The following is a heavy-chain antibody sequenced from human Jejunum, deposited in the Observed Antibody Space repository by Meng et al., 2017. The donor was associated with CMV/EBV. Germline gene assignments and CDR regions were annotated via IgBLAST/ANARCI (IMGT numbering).Heavy chain of an antibody. CDR2: ISSSGSTI. CDR1: GFPFSSYE. D-gene: IGHD6-6*01. CDR3: ARLYSSSSYRLDP. V-gene: IGHV3-48*03. Sequence: SGFPFSSYEMTWVRQAPGKGLEWVSYISSSGSTIYYADSVKGRFTISRDNAKNSLYLQMNSLRAEDTAVYYCARLYSSSSYRLDPWGQGTLVTVSS. J-gene: IGHJ5*02.